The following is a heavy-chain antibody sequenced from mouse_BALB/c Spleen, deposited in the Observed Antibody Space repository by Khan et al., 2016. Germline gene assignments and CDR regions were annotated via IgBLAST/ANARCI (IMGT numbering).Heavy chain of an antibody. V-gene: IGHV1S135*01. CDR3: ASSTQSFYAMDY. J-gene: IGHJ4*01. D-gene: IGHD1-1*01. Sequence: VQLKQSGPELMKPGASVKISCKASGYSFTSYYMHWVKQSHGKSLEWIGYIDPFNGGTSYNQKFKGKATLTVDKSSSTAYMHLSSRTSEDSAVYCCASSTQSFYAMDYWGQGTSVTVSS. CDR2: IDPFNGGT. CDR1: GYSFTSYY.